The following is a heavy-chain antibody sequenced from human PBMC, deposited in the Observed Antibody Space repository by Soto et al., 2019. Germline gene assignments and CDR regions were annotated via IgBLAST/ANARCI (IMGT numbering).Heavy chain of an antibody. J-gene: IGHJ4*02. CDR3: ARERGSGSDTDYFDY. CDR1: GGSISSGGYY. CDR2: IYYSGST. Sequence: QVQLQESGPGLVKPSQTLSLTCTVSGGSISSGGYYWSWIRQHPGKGLEWIGYIYYSGSTYYNPSPKSRVTISVDTSKNQFSLKLSSVTAADTAVYYCARERGSGSDTDYFDYWGQGTLVTVSS. V-gene: IGHV4-31*03. D-gene: IGHD3-10*01.